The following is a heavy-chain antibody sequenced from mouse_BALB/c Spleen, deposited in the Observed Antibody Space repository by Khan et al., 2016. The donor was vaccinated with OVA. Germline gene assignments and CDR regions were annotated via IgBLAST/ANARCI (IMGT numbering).Heavy chain of an antibody. CDR1: GFSLTTYG. D-gene: IGHD2-14*01. CDR2: IWSGGNT. V-gene: IGHV2-4-1*01. J-gene: IGHJ3*01. Sequence: QVQLKQSGPGLVQPSQSLSITCTVSGFSLTTYGVHWVRQSPGKGLEWLGLIWSGGNTDFNAAFISRLSISKDNSKSQVFSKMNSLQADNTAIYYCARNSYRYDFTYWGQGTLVTVSA. CDR3: ARNSYRYDFTY.